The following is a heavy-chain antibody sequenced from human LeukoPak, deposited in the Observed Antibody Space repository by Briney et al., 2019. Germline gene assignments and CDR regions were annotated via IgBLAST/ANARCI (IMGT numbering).Heavy chain of an antibody. V-gene: IGHV4-59*08. CDR3: ARHREMDSYEAFDM. J-gene: IGHJ3*02. Sequence: PSETLSLTCTVSGSSISSYYWSWIRQPPGQGLEWIGFIVYSGSTNYNPSLKSRVTISIDTSNNQLSLKLSSVTAADTAVYYCARHREMDSYEAFDMWGQGTMVTVSS. D-gene: IGHD5-24*01. CDR1: GSSISSYY. CDR2: IVYSGST.